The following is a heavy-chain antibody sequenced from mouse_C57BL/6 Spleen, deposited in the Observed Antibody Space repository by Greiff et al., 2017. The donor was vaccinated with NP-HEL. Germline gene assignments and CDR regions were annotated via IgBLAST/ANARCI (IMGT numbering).Heavy chain of an antibody. Sequence: EVQVVESGGGLVKPGGSLKLSCAASGFTFSSYAMSWVRQTPEKRLEWVATISDGGSYTYYPDNVKGRFTISRDNAKNNLYLQMSHLKSEDTAMYYCARDLRSYSNYVGYWGQGTTLTVSS. CDR3: ARDLRSYSNYVGY. J-gene: IGHJ2*01. CDR1: GFTFSSYA. D-gene: IGHD2-5*01. CDR2: ISDGGSYT. V-gene: IGHV5-4*01.